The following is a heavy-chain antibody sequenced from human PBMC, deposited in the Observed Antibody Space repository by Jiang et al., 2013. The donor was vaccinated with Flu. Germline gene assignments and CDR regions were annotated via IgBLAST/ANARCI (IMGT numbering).Heavy chain of an antibody. J-gene: IGHJ6*02. CDR3: ARDGGGYDSSWIQLWLQRYYYYGMDV. V-gene: IGHV3-7*03. Sequence: FSSYWMSWVRQAQGRAGVGANIKQDGSEKYYVDSVKGRFTISRDNAKNSLYLQMNSLRAEDTAVYYCARDGGGYDSSWIQLWLQRYYYYGMDVWGQGTTVTVSS. CDR1: FSSYW. D-gene: IGHD5-18*01. CDR2: IKQDGSEK.